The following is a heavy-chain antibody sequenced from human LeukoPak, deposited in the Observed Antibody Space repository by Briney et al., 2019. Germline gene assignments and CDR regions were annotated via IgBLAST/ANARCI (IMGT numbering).Heavy chain of an antibody. V-gene: IGHV3-64D*06. D-gene: IGHD1-26*01. CDR3: VTELGFGGFDI. CDR1: GLTFSLYS. CDR2: ISTNGGST. J-gene: IGHJ3*02. Sequence: GGSLRLSCSASGLTFSLYSMHWVRQAPGKGLEYVSGISTNGGSTYYADSVKGRFTISRDNSKNTLYLQMSTLRAEDTSVYYCVTELGFGGFDIWGKGKMVTVFS.